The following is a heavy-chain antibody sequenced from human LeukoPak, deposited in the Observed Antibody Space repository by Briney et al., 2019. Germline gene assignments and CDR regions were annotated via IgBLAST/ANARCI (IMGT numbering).Heavy chain of an antibody. CDR2: INHSGST. Sequence: SATLSLTCAVYGGSFSGYYWSWIRQPPGKGLEWIGEINHSGSTNYNPSLKSRVTISVDTSKNQFSLKLSSVTAADTAVYYCARGPYDYGGNSFDYWGQGTLVTVSS. CDR1: GGSFSGYY. CDR3: ARGPYDYGGNSFDY. V-gene: IGHV4-34*01. D-gene: IGHD4-23*01. J-gene: IGHJ4*02.